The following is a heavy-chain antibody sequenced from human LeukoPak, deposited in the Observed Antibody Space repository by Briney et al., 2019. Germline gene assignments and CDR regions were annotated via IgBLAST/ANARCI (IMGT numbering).Heavy chain of an antibody. CDR3: ATGYSKYYFDY. Sequence: PGGTLRLSCTASGFTFSSYWMSWVRQAPGKGLEWVANIKQDGSEKYYVDSVKGRFTISRDNAKNSLYLQMNSLRAEDTAVYCCATGYSKYYFDYWGQGTLVTVSS. CDR2: IKQDGSEK. CDR1: GFTFSSYW. V-gene: IGHV3-7*01. J-gene: IGHJ4*02. D-gene: IGHD6-13*01.